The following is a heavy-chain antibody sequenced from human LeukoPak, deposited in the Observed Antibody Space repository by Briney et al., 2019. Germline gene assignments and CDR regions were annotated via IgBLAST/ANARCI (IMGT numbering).Heavy chain of an antibody. CDR3: TRSTYSSGWYSDY. Sequence: ASVKVSCKASGGTFSSYAISWVRQAPGQGLEWMGRIIPILGIANYAQKFQGRVTITADKSTSTAYMELSSLRSEDTAVYYCTRSTYSSGWYSDYWGQGTLVTVSS. CDR2: IIPILGIA. J-gene: IGHJ4*02. CDR1: GGTFSSYA. V-gene: IGHV1-69*04. D-gene: IGHD6-19*01.